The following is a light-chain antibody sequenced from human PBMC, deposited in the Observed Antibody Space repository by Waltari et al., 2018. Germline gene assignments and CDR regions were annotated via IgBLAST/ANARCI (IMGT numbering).Light chain of an antibody. J-gene: IGLJ1*01. CDR2: EVI. CDR3: CSYAGLGTYV. CDR1: TSDVGNYDL. V-gene: IGLV2-23*02. Sequence: QSALTQPASVSGTPGQSITISCTGTTSDVGNYDLVSWYQHHPGKAPKLLICEVIKRPSGVSRRFSGSKAGSTASLTLSGLQPDDEADYYGCSYAGLGTYVFGSGTKVTVL.